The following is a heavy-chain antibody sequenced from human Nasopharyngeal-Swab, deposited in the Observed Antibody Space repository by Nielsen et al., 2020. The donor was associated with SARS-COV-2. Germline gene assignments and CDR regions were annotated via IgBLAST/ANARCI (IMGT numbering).Heavy chain of an antibody. CDR1: GYTLTELS. Sequence: ASVKVSCKVSGYTLTELSMHWVRQAPGKGLEWMGGFDPEDGETIYAQKFQGRVAMTGDTSTDTAYMELSSLRSEDTAVYYCATARVTTPVSWFDPWGQGTLVTVSS. CDR3: ATARVTTPVSWFDP. J-gene: IGHJ5*02. CDR2: FDPEDGET. V-gene: IGHV1-24*01. D-gene: IGHD4-17*01.